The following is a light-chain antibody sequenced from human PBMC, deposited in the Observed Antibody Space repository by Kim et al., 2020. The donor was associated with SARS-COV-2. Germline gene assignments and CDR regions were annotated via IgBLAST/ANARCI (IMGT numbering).Light chain of an antibody. J-gene: IGKJ4*01. Sequence: GSVGDRVTITCRASESISNYLNWYQQKPGKAPKLLIYAASSLQSGVPSRISGSGSGTDFMLTISSLQPEDFATYYCQQGYSTPLSFGGGTKVDIK. V-gene: IGKV1-39*01. CDR3: QQGYSTPLS. CDR1: ESISNY. CDR2: AAS.